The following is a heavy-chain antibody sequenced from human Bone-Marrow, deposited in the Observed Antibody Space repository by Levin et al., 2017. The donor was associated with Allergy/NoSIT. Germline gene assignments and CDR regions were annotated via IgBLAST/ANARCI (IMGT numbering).Heavy chain of an antibody. Sequence: PVASVKVSCEASGYTFTGYYIHWLRQAPGQGLEWMGRINSHRRGTTYAQKLQGRVTMTADTSINTAYMELSRLRSDDTAVHYCEKGNSPNYPSYIDYWGQGTLVSASS. CDR1: GYTFTGYY. D-gene: IGHD2/OR15-2a*01. V-gene: IGHV1-2*06. CDR2: INSHRRGT. CDR3: EKGNSPNYPSYIDY. J-gene: IGHJ4*02.